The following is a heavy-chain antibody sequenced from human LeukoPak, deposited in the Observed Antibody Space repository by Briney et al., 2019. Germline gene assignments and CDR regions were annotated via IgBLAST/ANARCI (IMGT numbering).Heavy chain of an antibody. CDR1: GLSFSSNW. D-gene: IGHD2/OR15-2a*01. V-gene: IGHV3-7*01. CDR3: ASSSREY. CDR2: IKQDGSEK. Sequence: GGSLRLSCAASGLSFSSNWMSWVRQAPGKGLEWVANIKQDGSEKYYVDSVKGRFTISRDNSKSSFYLQLNSLGADDTAVYYCASSSREYWGQGTLVTVSS. J-gene: IGHJ4*02.